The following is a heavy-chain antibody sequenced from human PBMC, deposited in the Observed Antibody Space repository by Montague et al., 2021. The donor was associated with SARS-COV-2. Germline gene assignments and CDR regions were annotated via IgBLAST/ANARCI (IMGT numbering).Heavy chain of an antibody. CDR1: GFTFSSYG. CDR3: ARDSYLSGFGY. Sequence: SLRLSCAASGFTFSSYGMHWVRQAPGKGLEWVAVMSYDGSNKYYADSVKGRFTISRDNSKNTLYLQMNSLRVEDTAVYYCARDSYLSGFGYWGQGTLVTVSS. CDR2: MSYDGSNK. V-gene: IGHV3-30-3*01. D-gene: IGHD3-10*01. J-gene: IGHJ4*02.